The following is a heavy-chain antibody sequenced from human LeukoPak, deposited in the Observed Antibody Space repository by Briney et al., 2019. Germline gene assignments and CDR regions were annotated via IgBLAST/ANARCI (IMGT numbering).Heavy chain of an antibody. CDR2: IWYDGSNK. D-gene: IGHD3-22*01. J-gene: IGHJ4*02. CDR3: ARDPQRSTMIVVVTPDY. V-gene: IGHV3-33*01. CDR1: GFTFSSYG. Sequence: PGRSLRLSCAASGFTFSSYGMHWVRQAPGKGLEWVAVIWYDGSNKYYADSVKGRFTISRDNSKNTLYLQMNSLRAEDTAVYYCARDPQRSTMIVVVTPDYWGQGTLVTVSS.